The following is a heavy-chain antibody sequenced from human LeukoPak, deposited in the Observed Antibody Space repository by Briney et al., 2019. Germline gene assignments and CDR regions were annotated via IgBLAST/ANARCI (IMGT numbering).Heavy chain of an antibody. CDR3: AREKDNYSDTIVYGDGPFDH. J-gene: IGHJ4*02. CDR1: GYIFTGYY. D-gene: IGHD3-22*01. Sequence: ASVKVSCKASGYIFTGYYINWVRQAPGHGLERMGWVNPNSDDTNYAQKFQGRVTMTRDTSINTAYMELSRLRSDDTAVYYCAREKDNYSDTIVYGDGPFDHWGQGTLVTVSS. V-gene: IGHV1-2*02. CDR2: VNPNSDDT.